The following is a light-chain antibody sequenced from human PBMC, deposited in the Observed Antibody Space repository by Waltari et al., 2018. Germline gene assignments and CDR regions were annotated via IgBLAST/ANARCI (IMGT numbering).Light chain of an antibody. CDR2: DVN. J-gene: IGLJ2*01. CDR1: SGDVGGYDY. V-gene: IGLV2-14*03. CDR3: ISYTSTTTYVV. Sequence: QSALTQPASVSASPGQSITISCTGTSGDVGGYDYVSWYQQHPGKAPQLIIYDVNKRPSGVSHRFSASTSGNTASLTIFGLQAEDEADYYCISYTSTTTYVVVGGGIKLTVL.